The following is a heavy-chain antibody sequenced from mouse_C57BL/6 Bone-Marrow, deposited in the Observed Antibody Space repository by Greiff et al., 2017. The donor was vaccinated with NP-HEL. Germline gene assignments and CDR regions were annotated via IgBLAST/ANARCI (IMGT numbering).Heavy chain of an antibody. CDR2: IYPGSGST. Sequence: VQLQQPGAELVKPGASVKMSCKASGYTFTSYWITWVKQRPGQGLEWIGDIYPGSGSTNYNEKFKSKATLTVDTSSSTAYMQLSSLTSEDSAVYYGAYDYDEGTAWFAYWGQGTLVTVSA. CDR3: AYDYDEGTAWFAY. J-gene: IGHJ3*01. V-gene: IGHV1-55*01. D-gene: IGHD2-4*01. CDR1: GYTFTSYW.